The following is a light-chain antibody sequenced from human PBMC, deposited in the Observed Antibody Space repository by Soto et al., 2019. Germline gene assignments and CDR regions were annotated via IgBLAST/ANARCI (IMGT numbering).Light chain of an antibody. CDR2: GAS. J-gene: IGKJ2*01. Sequence: EIVLTQSPGTLSLSPGERATLSCRASQSVSSSNLAWYQQRRGQAPGLLIYGASTRATGIPDRFSGSGSGTDFTLTISRLEPEDFAVYYCSQYGSSVYTFGQGTKLEIK. CDR1: QSVSSSN. V-gene: IGKV3-20*01. CDR3: SQYGSSVYT.